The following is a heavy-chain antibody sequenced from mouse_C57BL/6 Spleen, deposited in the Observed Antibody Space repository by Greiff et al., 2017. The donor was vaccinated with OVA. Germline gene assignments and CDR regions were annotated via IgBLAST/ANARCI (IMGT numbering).Heavy chain of an antibody. Sequence: EVQGVESGEGLVKPGGSLKLSCAASGFTFSSYAMSWVRQTPEKRLEWVAYISSGGDYIYYADTVKGRFTISRDNARNTLYLQMSSLKSEDTAMYYCTREDSSGYFDYWGQGTTLTVSS. D-gene: IGHD3-2*02. J-gene: IGHJ2*01. CDR2: ISSGGDYI. CDR1: GFTFSSYA. CDR3: TREDSSGYFDY. V-gene: IGHV5-9-1*02.